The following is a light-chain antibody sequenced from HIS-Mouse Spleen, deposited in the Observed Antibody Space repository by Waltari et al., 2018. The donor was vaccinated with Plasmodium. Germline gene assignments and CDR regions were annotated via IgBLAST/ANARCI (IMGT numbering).Light chain of an antibody. CDR1: ALPKQY. CDR2: KDS. CDR3: QAADSSGTYRV. V-gene: IGLV3-25*03. Sequence: SYELTQPPSVSVSPGQTARITCSGDALPKQYAYWYQQKPGQAPVLGIYKDSERPSGIPEQFAGSSSGTTVTLTISGVQAEDEADYYCQAADSSGTYRVFGGGTKLTVL. J-gene: IGLJ2*01.